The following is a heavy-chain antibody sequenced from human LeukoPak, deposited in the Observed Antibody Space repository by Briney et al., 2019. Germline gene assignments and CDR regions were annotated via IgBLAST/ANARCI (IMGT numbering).Heavy chain of an antibody. J-gene: IGHJ5*02. CDR3: ARDPEVQGDYNWFDP. Sequence: QPGGSLRLSCAASGFTFSSYWMHWVRQAPGKGLVWVSRINTDGSSTSYADSVKGRFTISRDNAKNTLYLQMNSLRAEDTAVYYCARDPEVQGDYNWFDPWGQGTLVTVSS. CDR1: GFTFSSYW. V-gene: IGHV3-74*01. CDR2: INTDGSST. D-gene: IGHD4-17*01.